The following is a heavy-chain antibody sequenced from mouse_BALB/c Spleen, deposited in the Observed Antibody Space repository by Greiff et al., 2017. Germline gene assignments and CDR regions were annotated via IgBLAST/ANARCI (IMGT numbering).Heavy chain of an antibody. CDR3: ARSGYGNFNYYAMDY. D-gene: IGHD2-1*01. CDR2: INPYNDGT. CDR1: GYTFTSYV. J-gene: IGHJ4*01. Sequence: EVQLQQSGPELVKPGASVKMSCKASGYTFTSYVMHWVKQKPGQGLEWIGYINPYNDGTKYNEKFKGKATLTSDKSSSTAYMELSSLTSEDSAVYYCARSGYGNFNYYAMDYWGQGTSVTVSS. V-gene: IGHV1-14*01.